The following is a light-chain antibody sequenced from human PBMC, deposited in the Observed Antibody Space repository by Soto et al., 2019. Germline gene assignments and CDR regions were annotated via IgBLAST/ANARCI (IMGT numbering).Light chain of an antibody. CDR2: GVT. Sequence: QSVLTQPRSVSGSPGQSVTISCTGTSSDVGGYNYVSWYQQHPGKVPRLVIYGVTQRPSGVPDRFSASRSGNTASLTISGLQAEDEADYYCCSYAGSYPYVFGTGTKV. CDR1: SSDVGGYNY. J-gene: IGLJ1*01. V-gene: IGLV2-11*01. CDR3: CSYAGSYPYV.